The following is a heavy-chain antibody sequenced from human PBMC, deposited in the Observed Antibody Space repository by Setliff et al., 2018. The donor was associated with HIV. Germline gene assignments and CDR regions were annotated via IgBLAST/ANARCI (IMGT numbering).Heavy chain of an antibody. Sequence: GGSLRLSCAASGFTFSSYSMNWVRQAPGKGPEWVSCISSTGYTIYYADSVKGRFTISRDNAKNSLYLQMNSLRGEDTAVYYCATNFLYDILTGYFPYQFDQWGQGTLVTVSS. CDR1: GFTFSSYS. V-gene: IGHV3-48*04. J-gene: IGHJ4*02. CDR2: ISSTGYTI. CDR3: ATNFLYDILTGYFPYQFDQ. D-gene: IGHD3-9*01.